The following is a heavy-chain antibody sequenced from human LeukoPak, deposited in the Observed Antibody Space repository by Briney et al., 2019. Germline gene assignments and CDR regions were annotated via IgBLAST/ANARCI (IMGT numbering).Heavy chain of an antibody. CDR2: ISGSGGST. CDR1: GFTFSSYA. Sequence: GGSLRLSCAASGFTFSSYAMSWVRQAPGKGLEWVSAISGSGGSTYYADSVKGRFTISRDNSKNTLYLQMNSLRAEDTAVYYCAKGPYYDSSGYSDYWGQGTLVTVSS. CDR3: AKGPYYDSSGYSDY. D-gene: IGHD3-22*01. V-gene: IGHV3-23*01. J-gene: IGHJ4*02.